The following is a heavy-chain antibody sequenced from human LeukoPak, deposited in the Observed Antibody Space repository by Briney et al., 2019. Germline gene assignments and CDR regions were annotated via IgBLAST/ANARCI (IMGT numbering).Heavy chain of an antibody. Sequence: SETLSLTCTVPGGSISSSSYYWGWIRQPPGKGLEWIGRIYYSGSTYYNPSLKSRVTISVDTSKNQFSLKLSSVTAADTAVYYCARHMGDYYDSSGYYDYWGQGTLVTVSS. V-gene: IGHV4-39*01. CDR2: IYYSGST. CDR1: GGSISSSSYY. J-gene: IGHJ4*02. D-gene: IGHD3-22*01. CDR3: ARHMGDYYDSSGYYDY.